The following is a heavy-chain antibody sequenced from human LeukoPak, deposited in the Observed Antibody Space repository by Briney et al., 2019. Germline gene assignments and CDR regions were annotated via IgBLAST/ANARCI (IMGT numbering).Heavy chain of an antibody. J-gene: IGHJ6*02. V-gene: IGHV3-23*01. D-gene: IGHD6-13*01. CDR2: ISGSGGST. CDR3: AKDLSAAGGTTNWGGFYYYYYYGMDV. CDR1: GFTFSSYA. Sequence: GGSLRLSCAASGFTFSSYAVTWVRQAPGKGLEWVSAISGSGGSTYYADSVKGRFTISRDNSKNTLYLQMNSLRAEDTAVYYCAKDLSAAGGTTNWGGFYYYYYYGMDVWGQGTTVTVSS.